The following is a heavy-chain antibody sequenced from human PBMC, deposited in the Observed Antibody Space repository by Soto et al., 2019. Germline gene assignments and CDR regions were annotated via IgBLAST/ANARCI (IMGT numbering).Heavy chain of an antibody. J-gene: IGHJ4*02. CDR2: ISYDGSNK. Sequence: GGSLRLSCAASGFTFSSYGMHWVRQAPGKGLEWVAVISYDGSNKYYADSVKGRFTISRDNSKNTLYLQMNSLRAEDTAVYYCAKDGIVVVITSNFDYWGQGTLVTVSS. CDR3: AKDGIVVVITSNFDY. D-gene: IGHD3-22*01. V-gene: IGHV3-30*18. CDR1: GFTFSSYG.